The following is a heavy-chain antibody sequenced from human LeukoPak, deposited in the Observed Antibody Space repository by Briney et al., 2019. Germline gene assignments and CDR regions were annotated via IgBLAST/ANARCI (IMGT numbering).Heavy chain of an antibody. Sequence: SETLSLTCAVYGGSFSGYYWSWIRQPPGKGLEWIGEINHSGSTNYNPSLKSRVTISVDTSKNQFSLKLSSVTAADTAVYYCARAKKNLLGYHYYMDVWGKGTTVTVSS. D-gene: IGHD1-14*01. V-gene: IGHV4-34*01. CDR3: ARAKKNLLGYHYYMDV. J-gene: IGHJ6*03. CDR1: GGSFSGYY. CDR2: INHSGST.